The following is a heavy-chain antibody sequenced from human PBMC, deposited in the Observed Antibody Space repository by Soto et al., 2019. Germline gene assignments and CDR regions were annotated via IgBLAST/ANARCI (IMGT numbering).Heavy chain of an antibody. CDR1: GGSISSSSYY. CDR2: IYYSGST. CDR3: ARQSGYYNAYYYYGMDV. Sequence: PSETLSLTCTVSGGSISSSSYYWGWIRQPPGKGLEWIGSIYYSGSTYYNPSLKSRVTISVDTSKNQFSLKLSSVTAADTAVYYCARQSGYYNAYYYYGMDVWGQGTTVTVSS. D-gene: IGHD3-22*01. V-gene: IGHV4-39*01. J-gene: IGHJ6*02.